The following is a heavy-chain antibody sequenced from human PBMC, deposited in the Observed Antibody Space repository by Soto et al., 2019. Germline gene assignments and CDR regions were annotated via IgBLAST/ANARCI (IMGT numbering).Heavy chain of an antibody. CDR1: GFSYSSYA. J-gene: IGHJ4*02. CDR2: ISGGGGDT. D-gene: IGHD6-13*01. CDR3: VRSFTWYSEADY. Sequence: PGGSLRLSCAASGFSYSSYALSWVRQAPGKGLEWVSSISGGGGDTSYADSVRGRFTISRDNSRYTLYLQMNSLRADDAAVYYCVRSFTWYSEADYWGQGALVTVSS. V-gene: IGHV3-23*01.